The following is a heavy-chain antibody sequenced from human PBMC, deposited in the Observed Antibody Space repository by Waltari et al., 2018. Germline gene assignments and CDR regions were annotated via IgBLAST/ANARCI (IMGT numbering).Heavy chain of an antibody. CDR1: GFTFSSYG. CDR2: IRYDGSNK. CDR3: AKISIAAAGTIDY. J-gene: IGHJ4*02. V-gene: IGHV3-30*02. Sequence: QVQLVESGGGVVQPGGSLRLSCAASGFTFSSYGMHWVRQAPGKGLEWVAFIRYDGSNKYYADSVKGRVTISRDNSKNTLYLQMNSLRAEDTAVYYCAKISIAAAGTIDYWGQGTLVTVSS. D-gene: IGHD6-13*01.